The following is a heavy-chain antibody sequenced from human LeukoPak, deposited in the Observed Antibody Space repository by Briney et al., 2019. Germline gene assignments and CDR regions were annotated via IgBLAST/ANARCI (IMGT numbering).Heavy chain of an antibody. J-gene: IGHJ4*02. Sequence: VGSLRLSCASSGFTLRNYWMHWVRQAPGKGLVWVSRINGDGSSTTYADSVKGRFTISRDNAENTLYLQVNSLRDEDTAVYYCVRGGSGSYSPFDYWGQGTLVTVSS. D-gene: IGHD1-26*01. CDR1: GFTLRNYW. CDR3: VRGGSGSYSPFDY. CDR2: INGDGSST. V-gene: IGHV3-74*01.